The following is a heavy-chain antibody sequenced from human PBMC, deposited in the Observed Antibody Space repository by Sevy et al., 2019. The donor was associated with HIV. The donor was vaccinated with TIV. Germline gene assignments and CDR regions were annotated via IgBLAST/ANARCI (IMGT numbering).Heavy chain of an antibody. CDR3: SRSVFGSGTYLNDY. D-gene: IGHD3-10*01. CDR2: VNPNGGGT. J-gene: IGHJ4*02. Sequence: ASVKVSCKASGYSFTGYYIHWVRQAPGQGLEWMGWVNPNGGGTNYAQKFQCRVTMTRDTSISTAYMDLTRLRSDDTAVYYCSRSVFGSGTYLNDYWGQGTLVTVSS. V-gene: IGHV1-2*02. CDR1: GYSFTGYY.